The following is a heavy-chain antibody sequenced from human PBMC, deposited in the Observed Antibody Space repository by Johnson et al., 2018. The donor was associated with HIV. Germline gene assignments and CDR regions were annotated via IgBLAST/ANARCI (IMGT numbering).Heavy chain of an antibody. D-gene: IGHD2-8*02. Sequence: VQLVESGGGVVRPGGSLRLSCAASGFTFSNYAMTWVRQAPGKGLEWVSGISGSDGSTYYADSVKGRFTISRDNSKNTLYRQMNSLRAEDTAVYYCAKDLWTGGVCNAFDIWGQGTMVTVSS. V-gene: IGHV3-23*04. CDR1: GFTFSNYA. J-gene: IGHJ3*02. CDR2: ISGSDGST. CDR3: AKDLWTGGVCNAFDI.